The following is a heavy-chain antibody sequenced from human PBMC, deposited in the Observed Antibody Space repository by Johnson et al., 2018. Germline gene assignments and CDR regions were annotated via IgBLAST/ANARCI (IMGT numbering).Heavy chain of an antibody. CDR3: TRDRTEWLGIKSDYFYYMDG. CDR1: GFIFGDYA. J-gene: IGHJ6*03. D-gene: IGHD3-3*01. Sequence: EVQLVESGGGLVQPGRSLRLSCTASGFIFGDYAMSWFRQAPGKGLEWVGFIRSNAYGGTTEYAASVKGRFTIARDDSKSIAYLQMNSLKTEYTAVYYCTRDRTEWLGIKSDYFYYMDGWGKGTTVTVSS. CDR2: IRSNAYGGTT. V-gene: IGHV3-49*03.